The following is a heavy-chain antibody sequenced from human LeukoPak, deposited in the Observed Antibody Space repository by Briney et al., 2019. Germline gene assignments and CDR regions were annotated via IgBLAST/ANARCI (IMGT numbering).Heavy chain of an antibody. CDR1: GGSISSYY. CDR2: IYYSGST. J-gene: IGHJ6*03. Sequence: PSETLSLTCTVSGGSISSYYWSWIRQPPGKGLEWIGYIYYSGSTNYNPSLKSRVTISVDTSKNQFSLKLSSVTAADTAVYYCARGENSSSWPYYYYMDVWGKGTTVTVSS. V-gene: IGHV4-59*01. CDR3: ARGENSSSWPYYYYMDV. D-gene: IGHD6-13*01.